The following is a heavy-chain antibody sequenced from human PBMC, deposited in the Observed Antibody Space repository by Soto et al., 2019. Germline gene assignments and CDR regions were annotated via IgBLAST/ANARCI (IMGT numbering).Heavy chain of an antibody. CDR3: ARGLTIFGVVSCAFDI. CDR2: TYYRSKWYN. Sequence: PSQTLSLTCAISGDSVSSNSAAWNLIRQSPSRGLEWLGRTYYRSKWYNDYAVSVKSRITINPDTSKNQFSLQLNSVTPEDTAVYYCARGLTIFGVVSCAFDIWGQGTMVTVSS. V-gene: IGHV6-1*01. D-gene: IGHD3-3*01. CDR1: GDSVSSNSAA. J-gene: IGHJ3*02.